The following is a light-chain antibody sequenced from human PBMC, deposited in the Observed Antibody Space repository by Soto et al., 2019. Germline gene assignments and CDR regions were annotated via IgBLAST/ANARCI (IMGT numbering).Light chain of an antibody. CDR1: QSLTTN. CDR2: DAS. CDR3: QQYGSSIT. V-gene: IGKV3-20*01. J-gene: IGKJ5*01. Sequence: EVEMTQSPGTLSVSPGGRATLSCRASQSLTTNLAWYQQKPGQAPRLLIHDASTRATGIPARFSGSGSGTDFTLTISRLEPEDFAVFYCQQYGSSITFGQGTRLEIK.